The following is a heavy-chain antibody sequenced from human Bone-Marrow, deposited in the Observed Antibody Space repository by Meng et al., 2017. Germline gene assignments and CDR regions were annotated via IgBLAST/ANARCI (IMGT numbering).Heavy chain of an antibody. D-gene: IGHD2-15*01. J-gene: IGHJ4*02. Sequence: VQLVGSGGGLVQPGGSLRLSCEGSGFTFSNAYMTWVRQVPGKRLEWVGRIKSKPDGETIDYAAPVKGRFTISRDDSRNTVYLQMNSLKTEDTAVYYCSGHIDYWGQGTLVTVSS. V-gene: IGHV3-15*01. CDR3: SGHIDY. CDR1: GFTFSNAY. CDR2: IKSKPDGETI.